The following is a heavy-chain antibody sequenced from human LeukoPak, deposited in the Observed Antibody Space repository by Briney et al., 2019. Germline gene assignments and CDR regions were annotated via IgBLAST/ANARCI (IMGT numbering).Heavy chain of an antibody. CDR3: ARGTAGYHSSYFDY. CDR2: INSDGSAT. D-gene: IGHD3-16*02. Sequence: GGSLRLSCAASGFTFSSPWMHWVRQAPGKGLVWVSRINSDGSATAYADSVKGRFTISRDNAENTLYLQMNSLRAEDTAVYYCARGTAGYHSSYFDYWGQGTLVTVCS. J-gene: IGHJ4*02. V-gene: IGHV3-74*01. CDR1: GFTFSSPW.